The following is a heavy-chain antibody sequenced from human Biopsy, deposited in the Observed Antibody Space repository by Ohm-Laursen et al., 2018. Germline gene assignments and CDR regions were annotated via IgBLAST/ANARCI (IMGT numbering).Heavy chain of an antibody. D-gene: IGHD5-18*01. Sequence: SLRLSCTASRFTFNNYAMHWVRQAPGKGLEWVAVIWFDGSNQFYADSVKGRFTISRDNSKDTLYLQMHSLRAEDTAFYYCARDRRTANYGMDVWGQGTTVTVSS. V-gene: IGHV3-33*01. CDR1: RFTFNNYA. CDR3: ARDRRTANYGMDV. J-gene: IGHJ6*02. CDR2: IWFDGSNQ.